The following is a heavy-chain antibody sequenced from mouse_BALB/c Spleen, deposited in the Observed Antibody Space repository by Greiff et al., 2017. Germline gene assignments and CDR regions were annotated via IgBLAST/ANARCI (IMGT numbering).Heavy chain of an antibody. CDR2: IWAGGST. CDR1: GFSLTSYG. Sequence: VMLVESGPGLVAPSQSLSITCTVSGFSLTSYGVHWVRQPPGKGLEWLGVIWAGGSTNYNSALMSRLSISKDNSKSQVFLKMNSLQTDDTAMYYCARSYYGSSDYYAMDYWGQGTSVTVSS. V-gene: IGHV2-9*02. CDR3: ARSYYGSSDYYAMDY. D-gene: IGHD1-1*01. J-gene: IGHJ4*01.